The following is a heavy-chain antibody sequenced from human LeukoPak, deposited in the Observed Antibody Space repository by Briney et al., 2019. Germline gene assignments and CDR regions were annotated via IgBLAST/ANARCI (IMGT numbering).Heavy chain of an antibody. V-gene: IGHV4-61*02. CDR2: IYTSGST. J-gene: IGHJ3*02. CDR3: ARRILLWFALDAFDI. D-gene: IGHD3-10*01. Sequence: SETLSLTCTVSGGSISSGGYYWSWIRQPAGKGLEWIGRIYTSGSTNYNPTLKSRVTISVDTSKNQFSLKLSSVTAADTAVYYCARRILLWFALDAFDIWGQGTMVTVPS. CDR1: GGSISSGGYY.